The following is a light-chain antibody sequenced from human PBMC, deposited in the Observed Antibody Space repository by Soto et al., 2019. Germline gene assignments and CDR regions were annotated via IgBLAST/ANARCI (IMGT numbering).Light chain of an antibody. CDR2: DAS. CDR1: QSISSW. J-gene: IGKJ4*01. Sequence: DIQMTQSPSTLSASVGDRVTITCRASQSISSWLAWYQQKPGKVPKLLIYDASSLESGVPSRFSGSGSGTEFTLTISSLQPDDFATYYCQQYNSYLLTFGGGTKVEIK. V-gene: IGKV1-5*01. CDR3: QQYNSYLLT.